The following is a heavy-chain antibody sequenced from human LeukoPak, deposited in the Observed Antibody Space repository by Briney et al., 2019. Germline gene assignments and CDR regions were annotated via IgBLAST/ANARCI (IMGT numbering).Heavy chain of an antibody. CDR2: IYSGGST. J-gene: IGHJ4*02. V-gene: IGHV3-53*01. CDR3: AGWYYYGSGSFDY. D-gene: IGHD3-10*01. CDR1: GFTVSSNY. Sequence: PGRSLRLSCAASGFTVSSNYMSWVRQAPGKGLEWVSVIYSGGSTYYADSVKGRFTISRDNSKNTLYLQMNSLRAEDTAVYYCAGWYYYGSGSFDYWGQGTLVTVSS.